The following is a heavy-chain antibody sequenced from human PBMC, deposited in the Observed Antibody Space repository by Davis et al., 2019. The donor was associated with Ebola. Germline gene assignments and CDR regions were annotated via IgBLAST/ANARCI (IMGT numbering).Heavy chain of an antibody. D-gene: IGHD3-22*01. V-gene: IGHV3-23*01. J-gene: IGHJ4*02. CDR3: TNKGDHDGSGYPDLRY. CDR2: IGGDIATI. Sequence: GGSLRLSCAASEFTVSSNYMAWVRQAPGKGLEWVAAIGGDIATIYYADSVKGRFTISRDRSKNTLSLQMKSLRAEDTAVYYCTNKGDHDGSGYPDLRYWGQGTLVTVSS. CDR1: EFTVSSNY.